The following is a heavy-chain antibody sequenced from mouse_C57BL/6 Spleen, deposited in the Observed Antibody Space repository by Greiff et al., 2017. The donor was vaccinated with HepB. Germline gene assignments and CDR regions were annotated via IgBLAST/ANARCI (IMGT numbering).Heavy chain of an antibody. CDR3: ARSVGGSFDY. CDR1: GYTFTDYY. J-gene: IGHJ2*01. D-gene: IGHD1-1*02. V-gene: IGHV1-26*01. Sequence: VQLQQSGPELVKPGASVKISCKASGYTFTDYYMNWVKQSHGKSLEWIGDINPNNGGTSYNQKFKGKATLTVDKSSSTAYMELRSLTSEDSAVYYCARSVGGSFDYWGQGTTLTVSS. CDR2: INPNNGGT.